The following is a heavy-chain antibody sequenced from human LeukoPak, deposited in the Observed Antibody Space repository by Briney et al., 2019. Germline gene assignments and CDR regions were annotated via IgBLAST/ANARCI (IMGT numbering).Heavy chain of an antibody. V-gene: IGHV1-2*02. Sequence: GSVKVSCKASGYTFTGYYMHWVRQAPGQGLEWMGWINPNSGGTNYAQKFQGRVTMTRDTSISTAYMELSRLRSDDTAVYYCAREAICSSTSCHVGWFDPWGQGTLVTVSS. CDR1: GYTFTGYY. CDR3: AREAICSSTSCHVGWFDP. J-gene: IGHJ5*02. CDR2: INPNSGGT. D-gene: IGHD2-2*01.